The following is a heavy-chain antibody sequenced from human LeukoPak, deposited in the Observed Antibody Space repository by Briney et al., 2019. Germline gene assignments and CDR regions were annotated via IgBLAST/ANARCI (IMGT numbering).Heavy chain of an antibody. D-gene: IGHD1-26*01. CDR2: IIPIFGTA. V-gene: IGHV1-69*13. J-gene: IGHJ3*02. CDR3: ARESPSGSRAFDI. Sequence: SVKVSCKASGGTFSSYATSWVRQAPGQRPEWMGGIIPIFGTANYAQKFQGRVTITADESTSTAYMELSSLRSEDTAVYYCARESPSGSRAFDIWGQGTMVTVSS. CDR1: GGTFSSYA.